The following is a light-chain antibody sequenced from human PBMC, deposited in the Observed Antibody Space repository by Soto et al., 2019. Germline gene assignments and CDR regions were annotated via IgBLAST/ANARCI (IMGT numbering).Light chain of an antibody. J-gene: IGLJ3*02. V-gene: IGLV2-14*01. CDR3: NSYITSRTLV. CDR1: SSDVGAYNY. CDR2: AVS. Sequence: QSVLTQPASVSGSPGQSITISCTGTSSDVGAYNYVSWYQHHPGKAPKLMIYAVSNRPSGVSNRFSGSKSGNTASLTISGLQPEDEDGYYCNSYITSRTLVFGGGTKLTVL.